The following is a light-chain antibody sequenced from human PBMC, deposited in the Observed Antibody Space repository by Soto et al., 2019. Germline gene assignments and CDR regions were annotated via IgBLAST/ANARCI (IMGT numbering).Light chain of an antibody. CDR3: QEYGNSPKT. CDR2: GAS. J-gene: IGKJ1*01. CDR1: QSVSTNQ. Sequence: ELVLTQSPGTLSLSPGERATLSCRASQSVSTNQLAWYQQRPGQAPRLLIYGASSRATGIPDRFSGSGSGTDFTLTISRLEPEDSAMYYCQEYGNSPKTFGLGTKVDIK. V-gene: IGKV3-20*01.